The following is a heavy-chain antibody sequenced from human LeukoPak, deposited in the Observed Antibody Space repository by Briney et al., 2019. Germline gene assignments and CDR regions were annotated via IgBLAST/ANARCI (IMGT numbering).Heavy chain of an antibody. D-gene: IGHD3-22*01. J-gene: IGHJ5*02. V-gene: IGHV3-48*01. Sequence: GGSLRLSCAASGFTFSIYSMNWVRQAPGKGLEWVSYISSSSSTIYYADSVKGRFTISRDNAKNSLYLQMNSLRAEDTAVYYCARWQYYGSSGYYSRNWFDPWGQGTLVTVSS. CDR3: ARWQYYGSSGYYSRNWFDP. CDR1: GFTFSIYS. CDR2: ISSSSSTI.